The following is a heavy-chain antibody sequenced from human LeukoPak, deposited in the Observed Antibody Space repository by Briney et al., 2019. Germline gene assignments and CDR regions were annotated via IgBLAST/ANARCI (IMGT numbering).Heavy chain of an antibody. Sequence: ASVKVSCKASGYTFTSYGISWVRQAPGQGLEWMGWISAYNGNTNYAQKLQGRVTMTTDTSTSTAYMELRSLRSDDTAVYYCARERIRSYDFWGGTDAFDIWGQGTMVTVSS. CDR2: ISAYNGNT. V-gene: IGHV1-18*01. CDR1: GYTFTSYG. CDR3: ARERIRSYDFWGGTDAFDI. J-gene: IGHJ3*02. D-gene: IGHD3-3*01.